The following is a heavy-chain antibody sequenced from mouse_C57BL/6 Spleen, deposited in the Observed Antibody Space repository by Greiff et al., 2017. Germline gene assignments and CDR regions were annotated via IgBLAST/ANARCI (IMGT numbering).Heavy chain of an antibody. J-gene: IGHJ1*03. V-gene: IGHV5-15*01. CDR1: GFTFSDYG. D-gene: IGHD2-1*01. CDR2: ISNLAYSI. CDR3: ARQGYYAYFDV. Sequence: EVMLVESGGGLVQPGGSLKLSCAASGFTFSDYGMAWVRQAPRKGPEWVAFISNLAYSIYYADTVTGRFTISRENAKNTLYLEMSSLRSEDTAMYYCARQGYYAYFDVWGTGTTVTVSS.